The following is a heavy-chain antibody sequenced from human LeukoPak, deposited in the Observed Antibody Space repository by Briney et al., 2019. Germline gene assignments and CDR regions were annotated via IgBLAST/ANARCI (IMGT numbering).Heavy chain of an antibody. Sequence: PSETLSLTCTVSGGSISSYYWSWIRQPPGKGLEWIGYIYYSGSTNYNPSLKSRVTISVDTSKNQFSLKLSSVTAADTAVYYCARTNWELRQYQFDYWGQGTLVTVSS. V-gene: IGHV4-59*01. CDR3: ARTNWELRQYQFDY. CDR1: GGSISSYY. J-gene: IGHJ4*02. CDR2: IYYSGST. D-gene: IGHD1-26*01.